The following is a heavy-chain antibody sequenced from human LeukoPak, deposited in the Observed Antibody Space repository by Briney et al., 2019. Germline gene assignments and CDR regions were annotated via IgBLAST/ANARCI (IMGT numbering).Heavy chain of an antibody. J-gene: IGHJ4*02. CDR1: GGSISSYY. CDR2: IYYSGST. CDR3: ARAPGNWNRNYFDY. V-gene: IGHV4-59*01. Sequence: SETLSLTCTVSGGSISSYYWSWIRQPPGKGLEWIGYIYYSGSTNYNPSLKSRATISVDTSKNQFSLKLSSVTAADTAVYYCARAPGNWNRNYFDYWGQGTLVTVSS. D-gene: IGHD1-1*01.